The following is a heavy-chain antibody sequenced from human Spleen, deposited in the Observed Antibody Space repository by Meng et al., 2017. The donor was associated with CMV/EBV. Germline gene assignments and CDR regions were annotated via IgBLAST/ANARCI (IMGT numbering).Heavy chain of an antibody. J-gene: IGHJ6*02. CDR1: GFTFSTYW. Sequence: GESLKISCAASGFTFSTYWMSWVRQAPGKGLEWVANIKHDGSEKYYVDSVKGRFTISRDNAKNSLYLQMSSLRAEDTAVYYCARFGTYDSSGYDFSVYYYDMDVWGQGTTVTVSS. V-gene: IGHV3-7*01. CDR3: ARFGTYDSSGYDFSVYYYDMDV. D-gene: IGHD3-22*01. CDR2: IKHDGSEK.